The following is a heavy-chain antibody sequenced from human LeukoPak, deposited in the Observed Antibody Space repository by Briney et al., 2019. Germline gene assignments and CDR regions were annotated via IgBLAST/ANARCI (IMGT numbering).Heavy chain of an antibody. D-gene: IGHD3-10*01. CDR2: IYYSGST. CDR3: ARRAPDLYYGSGSYLFDP. J-gene: IGHJ5*02. Sequence: PSETLSLTCTVSGGSISSSGYYWGWIRQPPGKGLEWIGSIYYSGSTYYNPSLKSRVTISVDTSKSQFSLKLSSVTAADTAVYYCARRAPDLYYGSGSYLFDPWGPGTLVTVSS. V-gene: IGHV4-39*01. CDR1: GGSISSSGYY.